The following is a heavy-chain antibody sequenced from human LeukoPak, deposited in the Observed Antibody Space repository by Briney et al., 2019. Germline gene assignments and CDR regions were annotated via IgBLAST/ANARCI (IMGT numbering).Heavy chain of an antibody. CDR2: ISGSGGRT. V-gene: IGHV3-23*01. CDR1: GFTLSSYA. CDR3: ARAPRYSSGWNTDY. Sequence: GWSLRLSCVASGFTLSSYAMSWVRQAPGKGLEWVSAISGSGGRTYYAGSVKGRFTISRDNSKNTMYLQMNSLSAEDTAVYYCARAPRYSSGWNTDYWGQGTLVTVSS. D-gene: IGHD6-19*01. J-gene: IGHJ4*02.